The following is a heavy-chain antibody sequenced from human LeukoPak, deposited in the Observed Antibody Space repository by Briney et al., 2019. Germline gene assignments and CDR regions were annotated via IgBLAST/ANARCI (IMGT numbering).Heavy chain of an antibody. V-gene: IGHV1-2*02. Sequence: EASVKVSCKASGYTFSDYYMHWVRQAPGRGLEWMGWINPNNGGTNYAQKFQGRVSMTRDTSISTVYMEVRRLRSDDTAVYYCARDNYGSGSYYKYWGQGTLVTVSS. D-gene: IGHD3-10*01. CDR1: GYTFSDYY. CDR3: ARDNYGSGSYYKY. CDR2: INPNNGGT. J-gene: IGHJ4*02.